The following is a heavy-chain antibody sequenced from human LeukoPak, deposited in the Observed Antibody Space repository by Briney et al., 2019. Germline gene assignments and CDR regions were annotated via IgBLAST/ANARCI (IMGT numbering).Heavy chain of an antibody. V-gene: IGHV4-34*01. D-gene: IGHD6-19*01. J-gene: IGHJ4*02. Sequence: SETLSLTCAVYGGSFSGYYWSWIRQPPGKGLEWIGEINHSGSTNYNPSLKSRVTISVDTSKNQFSLKLSSVTAADTAVYYCARGSGYSSGWYDGYYFDYWGRGTLVTVSS. CDR2: INHSGST. CDR1: GGSFSGYY. CDR3: ARGSGYSSGWYDGYYFDY.